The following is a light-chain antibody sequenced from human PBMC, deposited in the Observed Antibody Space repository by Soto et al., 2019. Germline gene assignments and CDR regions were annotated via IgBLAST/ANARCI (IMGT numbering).Light chain of an antibody. Sequence: EIVLTQSPATLSVSPGERATLSCRASQSVSSNLAWYQHKPGQAPRLLIYAASTRATGIPARFSGSGSGTDFTLTISSRQSEDFAVYYCHQYHHWPPSFTFGPGTKVDIK. J-gene: IGKJ3*01. CDR3: HQYHHWPPSFT. CDR1: QSVSSN. V-gene: IGKV3-15*01. CDR2: AAS.